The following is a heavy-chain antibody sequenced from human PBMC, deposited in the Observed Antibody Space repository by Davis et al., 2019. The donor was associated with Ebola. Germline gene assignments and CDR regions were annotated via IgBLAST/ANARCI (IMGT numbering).Heavy chain of an antibody. J-gene: IGHJ3*01. CDR2: ISGSGSDT. Sequence: PGGSLRLSCAASGFTFSSYAMCWVRQTPGKGLEWVSAISGSGSDTYYAYSVKGRFTISRDNSKNTLYLQMNSLRVEDTAMYYCAKDTSNVWFDVWGQGTMVTVSS. V-gene: IGHV3-23*01. CDR1: GFTFSSYA. CDR3: AKDTSNVWFDV. D-gene: IGHD6-19*01.